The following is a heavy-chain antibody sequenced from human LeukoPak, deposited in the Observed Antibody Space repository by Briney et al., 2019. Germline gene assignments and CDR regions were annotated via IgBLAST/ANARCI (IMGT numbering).Heavy chain of an antibody. CDR3: AKHLGSHNFDY. CDR1: GFTFNGYA. Sequence: PGGSLRLSCAASGFTFNGYAMSWVRQAPGKGLEWVSSISGSGANTYYANSVKGRFTVYRDNSKNTLYLQVNNLRAEDTDVYYCAKHLGSHNFDYWGQGTLVTVSS. D-gene: IGHD3-10*01. J-gene: IGHJ4*02. V-gene: IGHV3-23*01. CDR2: ISGSGANT.